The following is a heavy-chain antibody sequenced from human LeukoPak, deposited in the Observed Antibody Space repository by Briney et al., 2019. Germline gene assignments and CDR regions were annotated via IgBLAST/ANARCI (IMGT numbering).Heavy chain of an antibody. CDR3: ARDPAAYGDYPIDY. D-gene: IGHD4-17*01. V-gene: IGHV4-38-2*02. CDR1: GYSISSGYY. Sequence: SETLSLTCTVSGYSISSGYYWGWIRQPPGKGLEWIGSIYHSGSTYYNPSLKSRVTISVDTSKNQFSLKLSSVTGADTAVYYCARDPAAYGDYPIDYWGQGTLVTVSS. CDR2: IYHSGST. J-gene: IGHJ4*02.